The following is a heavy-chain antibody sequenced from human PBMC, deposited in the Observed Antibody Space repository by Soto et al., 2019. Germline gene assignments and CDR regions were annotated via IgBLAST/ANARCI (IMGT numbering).Heavy chain of an antibody. Sequence: PSETLSLTCAVYGGSFSGYYWNWIRQPPGKGLEWIGEINHNGSTNYNPSLKSRVTISVDTSKNQFSLKLSSVTAADTAVYYCALAGYSSGWYLNYFDYWGLGTLVTVSS. D-gene: IGHD6-19*01. CDR3: ALAGYSSGWYLNYFDY. CDR2: INHNGST. V-gene: IGHV4-34*01. CDR1: GGSFSGYY. J-gene: IGHJ4*02.